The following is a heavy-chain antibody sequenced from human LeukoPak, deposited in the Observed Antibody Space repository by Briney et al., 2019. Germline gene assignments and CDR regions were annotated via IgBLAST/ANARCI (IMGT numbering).Heavy chain of an antibody. Sequence: GGSLRLSCAASGFTLSKHAMNWVRQAPGKGLECVSTISGSGSDTYYADSVKGRFIISRDSSKNTLYLQMNSLRAEDTAIYYCAKGREAYSGSYTPFDSWGQGALVTVSS. V-gene: IGHV3-23*01. CDR1: GFTLSKHA. CDR3: AKGREAYSGSYTPFDS. J-gene: IGHJ4*02. CDR2: ISGSGSDT. D-gene: IGHD1-26*01.